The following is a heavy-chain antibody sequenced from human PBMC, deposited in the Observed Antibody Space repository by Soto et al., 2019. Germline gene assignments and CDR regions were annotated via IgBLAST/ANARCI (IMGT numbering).Heavy chain of an antibody. D-gene: IGHD6-19*01. J-gene: IGHJ4*02. CDR1: GYRFSNYW. CDR2: IYPGDSGT. CDR3: ARHTAVPGTLTIDY. V-gene: IGHV5-51*01. Sequence: GESLKISCKGSGYRFSNYWIGWVRQMPGKGLEWMGMIYPGDSGTRYSPSFQGQVTISADMSISSAYLQWSTLQASDTAIYYCARHTAVPGTLTIDYWGQGTLVTVSS.